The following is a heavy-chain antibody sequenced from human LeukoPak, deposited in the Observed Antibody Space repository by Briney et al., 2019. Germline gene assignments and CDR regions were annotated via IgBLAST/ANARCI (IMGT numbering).Heavy chain of an antibody. CDR1: GYTFTGYY. Sequence: ASVKVSCKASGYTFTGYYMHWVRQAPGQGLEWMGWINPNSGGTNYAQGFQGRVTMTRDTSISTAYMELTRLRSDDTAVYYCASPRSDSSSPDAFDIWGQGTMVTVSS. CDR2: INPNSGGT. V-gene: IGHV1-2*02. D-gene: IGHD6-6*01. J-gene: IGHJ3*02. CDR3: ASPRSDSSSPDAFDI.